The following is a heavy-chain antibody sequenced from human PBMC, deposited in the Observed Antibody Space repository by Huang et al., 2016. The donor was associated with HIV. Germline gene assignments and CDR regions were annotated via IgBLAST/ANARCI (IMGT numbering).Heavy chain of an antibody. CDR2: KLNDEDNK. CDR3: ARGPIRFLAWLLNFDY. CDR1: GFTFSSYG. V-gene: IGHV3-30*03. D-gene: IGHD3-3*01. J-gene: IGHJ4*02. Sequence: QILLIESGGGVVQPGRSLRLSCAASGFTFSSYGMHWVSQAPGKGREGGAVKLNDEDNKEYADSVRGRFTISRDNSKNTLYLQMNSLRIEDTAVYYCARGPIRFLAWLLNFDYWGQGALVTVSS.